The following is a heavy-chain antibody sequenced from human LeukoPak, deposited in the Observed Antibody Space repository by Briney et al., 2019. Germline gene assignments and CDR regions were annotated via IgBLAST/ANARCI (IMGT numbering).Heavy chain of an antibody. Sequence: ASVMVSCKASGYTFTVYYMHWVRQAPGQGLEWMGWINPNSGGTNYAQKFQGRVTMTRDTSISTAYMELSRLRSDDTAVYYCARDRRVMVRGVIILFDYWGQGTLVTVSS. CDR2: INPNSGGT. CDR3: ARDRRVMVRGVIILFDY. D-gene: IGHD3-10*01. V-gene: IGHV1-2*02. J-gene: IGHJ4*02. CDR1: GYTFTVYY.